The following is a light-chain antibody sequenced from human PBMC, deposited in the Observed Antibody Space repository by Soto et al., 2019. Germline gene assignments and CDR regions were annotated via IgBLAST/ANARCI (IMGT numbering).Light chain of an antibody. CDR3: SSYTYSRDVV. Sequence: QSALTQPASVSGSPGQSITISCTGTSNDVGGYNYVSWYQQHPGKAPKLMIYDVSNRPSGVSNRFSGSKSGNTASLTISGLQAEDEADYYCSSYTYSRDVVFGGGTKVTVL. CDR1: SNDVGGYNY. J-gene: IGLJ2*01. V-gene: IGLV2-14*01. CDR2: DVS.